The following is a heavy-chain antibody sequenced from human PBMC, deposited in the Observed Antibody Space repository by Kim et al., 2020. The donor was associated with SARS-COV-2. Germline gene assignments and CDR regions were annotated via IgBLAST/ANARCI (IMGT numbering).Heavy chain of an antibody. CDR3: ASSIAAAGDYWYFDL. D-gene: IGHD6-13*01. CDR2: IIPIFGTV. J-gene: IGHJ2*01. Sequence: SVKVSCKASGGTFSSYAISWVRQAPGQGLEWMGGIIPIFGTVNYAQKFQGRVTITADESTSTAYMELSSLRSEDTAVYYCASSIAAAGDYWYFDLWGRGTLVTVSS. V-gene: IGHV1-69*13. CDR1: GGTFSSYA.